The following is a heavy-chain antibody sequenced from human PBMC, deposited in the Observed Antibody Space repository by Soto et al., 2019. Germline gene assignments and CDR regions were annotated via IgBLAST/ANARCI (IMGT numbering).Heavy chain of an antibody. V-gene: IGHV3-33*01. CDR2: IWYDGSNK. CDR1: GFTFSSYG. CDR3: ARDRKSSYYYGMDV. Sequence: QVQLVESGGGVVQPGRSLRLSCAASGFTFSSYGMHWVRQAPGKGLEWVAVIWYDGSNKYYVDSVKGRFTISRDNSKNTLYLQMNSLRAEDTAVYYCARDRKSSYYYGMDVWGQGTTVTVSS. J-gene: IGHJ6*02.